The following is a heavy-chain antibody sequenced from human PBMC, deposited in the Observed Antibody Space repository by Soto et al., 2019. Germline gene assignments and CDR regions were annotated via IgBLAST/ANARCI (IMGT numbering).Heavy chain of an antibody. D-gene: IGHD6-19*01. Sequence: QVQLVQSGAEVKKPGSSVKVSCKASGGTFSSYTISWVRQAPGQGLEWMGRIIPILGIANYAQKFQGRVTITANKSTSTAYMELSSLRSEYTAVYYCARRIIAVAGTAGGGVWWFDPWGKGTLVTVSS. J-gene: IGHJ5*02. CDR1: GGTFSSYT. CDR3: ARRIIAVAGTAGGGVWWFDP. V-gene: IGHV1-69*02. CDR2: IIPILGIA.